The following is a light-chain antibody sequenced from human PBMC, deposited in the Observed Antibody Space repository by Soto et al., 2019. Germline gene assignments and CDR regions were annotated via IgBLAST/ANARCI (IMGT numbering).Light chain of an antibody. CDR2: WAS. J-gene: IGKJ2*01. Sequence: DIVMTQSPDSLAVSLGERATIDCKSSQSLLYGGNDRNYLAWYQHKPGQSPKLIMYWASTREAGVTDRFSGSGSGRHFTLTISSLQADDVAVYYCQQYYTTPQTFGQGTKLEIK. CDR3: QQYYTTPQT. CDR1: QSLLYGGNDRNY. V-gene: IGKV4-1*01.